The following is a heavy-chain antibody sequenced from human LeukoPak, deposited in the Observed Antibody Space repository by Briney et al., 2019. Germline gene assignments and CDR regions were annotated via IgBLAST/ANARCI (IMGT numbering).Heavy chain of an antibody. CDR1: GGSLSSFY. V-gene: IGHV4-59*08. J-gene: IGHJ6*02. CDR3: ARYGFWSSSSDYYYYGMDV. CDR2: VYYNGAT. Sequence: SETLSLTCAVSGGSLSSFYWTWIRQSPGKGLEWVGYVYYNGATSYNPSLKSRISISVDTSTNQFSLKSRSVTASDTAVYYCARYGFWSSSSDYYYYGMDVWGQGATVTVSS. D-gene: IGHD3-3*01.